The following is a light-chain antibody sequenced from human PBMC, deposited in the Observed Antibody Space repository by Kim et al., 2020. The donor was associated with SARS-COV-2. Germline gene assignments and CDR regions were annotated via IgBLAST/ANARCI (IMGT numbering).Light chain of an antibody. J-gene: IGLJ3*02. CDR1: SGSITGNY. Sequence: KSVIISCIRSSGSITGNYVQWYQQRTGSSPTTIIYEDNDRPSGVRGRFSGSIDRSSNSASLTISGLKTEDEADYYCQSFDSSNHWVFGGGTQLTVL. CDR3: QSFDSSNHWV. V-gene: IGLV6-57*01. CDR2: EDN.